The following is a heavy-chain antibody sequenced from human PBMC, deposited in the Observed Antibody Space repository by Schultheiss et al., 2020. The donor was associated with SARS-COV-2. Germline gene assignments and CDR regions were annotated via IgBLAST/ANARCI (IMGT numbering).Heavy chain of an antibody. J-gene: IGHJ6*02. CDR3: ASSFRPYQLLFNYGMDV. V-gene: IGHV1-2*04. CDR1: GYTFTSYY. D-gene: IGHD2-2*01. Sequence: ASVKVSCKASGYTFTSYYMHWVRQAPGQGLEWMGWINPNSGGTNYAQKFQGWVTMTRDTSTSTVYMELSSLRSEDTAVYYCASSFRPYQLLFNYGMDVWGQGTLVTVSS. CDR2: INPNSGGT.